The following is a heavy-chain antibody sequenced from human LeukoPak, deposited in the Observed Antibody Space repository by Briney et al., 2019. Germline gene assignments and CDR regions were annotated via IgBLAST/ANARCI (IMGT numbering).Heavy chain of an antibody. J-gene: IGHJ5*02. CDR2: ISYDGSNK. V-gene: IGHV3-30*18. CDR3: AKEFPEEESPRGSGGLFDP. Sequence: GRSLRLSCAASGFTFSSYGMHWVRQAPGKGLEWVAVISYDGSNKYYADSVKGRFTISRDNSKNTLYLQMNSLRAEDTAVYYCAKEFPEEESPRGSGGLFDPWGQGTLVTVSS. CDR1: GFTFSSYG. D-gene: IGHD3-10*01.